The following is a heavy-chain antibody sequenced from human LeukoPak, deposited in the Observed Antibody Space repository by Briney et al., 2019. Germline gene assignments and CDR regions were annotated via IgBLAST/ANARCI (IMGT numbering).Heavy chain of an antibody. CDR3: ARGYGYYFES. J-gene: IGHJ4*02. V-gene: IGHV4-34*01. CDR1: GGSFSGYY. CDR2: INHSGST. D-gene: IGHD4-17*01. Sequence: SETLSLTCAVHGGSFSGYYWSWIRQPPGKGLEWIGEINHSGSTNYNPSLKSRVTISVDTSRNQFSLKLSSVTTADTAVYYCARGYGYYFESWGQGTLVTVSS.